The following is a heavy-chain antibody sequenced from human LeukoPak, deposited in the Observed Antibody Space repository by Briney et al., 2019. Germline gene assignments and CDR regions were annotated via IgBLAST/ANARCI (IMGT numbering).Heavy chain of an antibody. D-gene: IGHD2-2*01. CDR3: AKKVWYQLPYYFDY. CDR1: GFTFSSYS. Sequence: GGSLRLSCAASGFTFSSYSMNWVRQAPGKGLEWVSSISSSSSYIYYADSVKGRFTISRDNSKNTLYLQMNSLRAEDTAVYYCAKKVWYQLPYYFDYWGQGTLVTVSS. J-gene: IGHJ4*02. V-gene: IGHV3-21*04. CDR2: ISSSSSYI.